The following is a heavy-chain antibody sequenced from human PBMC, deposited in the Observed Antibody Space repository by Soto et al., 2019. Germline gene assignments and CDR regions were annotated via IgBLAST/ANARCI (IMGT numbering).Heavy chain of an antibody. Sequence: GGSRRLSCAASGFPFSSYAMHWVRQGPGKGLEWVAVISYDGRNKYYADSVKGRFTISRDNSKSTLYLQMNSLRAEDTAVYYCARDGRDGYNCGYFDYWGQGNMVTVSS. V-gene: IGHV3-30*04. CDR3: ARDGRDGYNCGYFDY. D-gene: IGHD5-18*01. CDR1: GFPFSSYA. J-gene: IGHJ4*02. CDR2: ISYDGRNK.